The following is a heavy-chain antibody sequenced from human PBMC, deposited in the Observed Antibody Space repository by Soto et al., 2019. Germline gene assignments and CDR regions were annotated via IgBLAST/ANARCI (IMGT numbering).Heavy chain of an antibody. V-gene: IGHV1-18*01. Sequence: ASVKVSCKASGYNFINYGISWVRQAPGQGLEWMGWISVYKGNTNYAQKLQGRVSMTTDTSTSTAYMELRSLRSDDTAVYYCVRDLDRSVSYYTDYSGLVTRVTGSS. CDR2: ISVYKGNT. CDR1: GYNFINYG. D-gene: IGHD3-10*01. CDR3: VRDLDRSVSYYTDY. J-gene: IGHJ4*02.